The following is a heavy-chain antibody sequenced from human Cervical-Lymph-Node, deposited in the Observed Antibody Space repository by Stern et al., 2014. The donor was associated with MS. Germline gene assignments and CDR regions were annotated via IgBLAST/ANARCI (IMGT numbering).Heavy chain of an antibody. V-gene: IGHV1-46*01. CDR1: GYTFTNYY. CDR3: ASGRLGY. CDR2: INPSGDIT. J-gene: IGHJ4*02. Sequence: QDQLVQSGAEVKKPGASVKVSCKASGYTFTNYYMHWVRQAPGQGLEWMGMINPSGDITRNALKFQGRITMTRDTSTSTVYMELSSLRSADVAIYYCASGRLGYWGQGTLVTVSS.